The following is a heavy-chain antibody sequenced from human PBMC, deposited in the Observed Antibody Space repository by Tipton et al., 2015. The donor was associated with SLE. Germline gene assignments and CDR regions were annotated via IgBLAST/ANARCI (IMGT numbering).Heavy chain of an antibody. V-gene: IGHV4-31*02. CDR3: ARLLTAAGTHFFDY. CDR2: IYYSGNT. D-gene: IGHD6-13*01. J-gene: IGHJ4*02. CDR1: GDSITNVGYY. Sequence: LRLSCTVSGDSITNVGYYWSWIRQRPGKGLEWIGSIYYSGNTYYNPSLKSRVTMSVDMSRNQFSLELRSVTAADTAVYYCARLLTAAGTHFFDYWGQGTLVTVSS.